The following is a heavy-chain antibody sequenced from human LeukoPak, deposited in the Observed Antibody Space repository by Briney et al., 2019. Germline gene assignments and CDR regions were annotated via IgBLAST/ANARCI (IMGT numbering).Heavy chain of an antibody. J-gene: IGHJ4*02. CDR2: ISGSGDKS. D-gene: IGHD1-14*01. CDR1: GFTISSYA. CDR3: AKSLPDGGTLDY. V-gene: IGHV3-23*01. Sequence: PGGSLRLSCAASGFTISSYAMSWVRQTPGKGLEWVSAISGSGDKSYYADSVKGRFTISRDNSKNTLYLQMNSLRAEDTAVYSCAKSLPDGGTLDYWGQGALVTVSS.